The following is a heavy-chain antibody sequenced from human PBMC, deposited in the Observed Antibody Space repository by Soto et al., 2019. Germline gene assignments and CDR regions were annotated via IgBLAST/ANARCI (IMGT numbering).Heavy chain of an antibody. CDR2: TYYRSKWYN. V-gene: IGHV6-1*01. CDR1: GDSVSSNSAA. D-gene: IGHD3-10*01. CDR3: ARAQRWLHHRSHYFDY. J-gene: IGHJ4*02. Sequence: SQTLSLTCAISGDSVSSNSAAWNWIRQSPSRGLEWLGRTYYRSKWYNDYAVSVKSRITINPDTSKNQFSLQLNSVTPEDTAVDYCARAQRWLHHRSHYFDYWGQGTLVTVSS.